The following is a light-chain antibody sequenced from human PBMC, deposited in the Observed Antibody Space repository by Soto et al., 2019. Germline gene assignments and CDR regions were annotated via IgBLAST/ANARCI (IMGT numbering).Light chain of an antibody. CDR3: SSYAGSLVV. Sequence: QSALTQPPSASGSPGQSVTISCTGTSSDIGAYNYVSWYRQYPDKAPKLLVYQVTKRSSGVPDRFSGSKSGNTAALTVSGLQAEDEAVYYCSSYAGSLVVFGGGTKLTVL. V-gene: IGLV2-8*01. CDR1: SSDIGAYNY. J-gene: IGLJ2*01. CDR2: QVT.